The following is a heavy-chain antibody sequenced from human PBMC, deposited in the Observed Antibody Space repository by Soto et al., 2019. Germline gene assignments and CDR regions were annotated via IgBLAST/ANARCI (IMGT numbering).Heavy chain of an antibody. CDR2: IYPGDSDT. J-gene: IGHJ6*02. CDR1: GYSFTSYW. D-gene: IGHD6-13*01. CDR3: ARXLSSSRGWIHYYYGMDV. Sequence: GESLKISCKGSGYSFTSYWIGWVRQMPGKGLEWMGIIYPGDSDTRYSPSFQGQVTISADKSISTAYLQWSSLKASDTAMYYCARXLSSSRGWIHYYYGMDVWGQGTTVTVSS. V-gene: IGHV5-51*01.